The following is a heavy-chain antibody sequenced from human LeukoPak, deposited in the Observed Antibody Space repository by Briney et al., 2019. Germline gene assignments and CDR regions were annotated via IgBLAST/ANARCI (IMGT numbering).Heavy chain of an antibody. CDR2: IYHNGRT. V-gene: IGHV4-38-2*02. Sequence: SETLSLTCTVSGYSISSAFYWGWIRQPPGKGLEWIGTIYHNGRTYYNPSLKSRVTISLDTSKNQFSLDLTSVTAADTALYYCARAFRESFFDYWGQGTLVTVSS. CDR1: GYSISSAFY. CDR3: ARAFRESFFDY. J-gene: IGHJ4*02.